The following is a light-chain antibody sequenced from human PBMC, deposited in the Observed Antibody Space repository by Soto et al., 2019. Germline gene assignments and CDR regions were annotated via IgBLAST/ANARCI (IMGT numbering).Light chain of an antibody. Sequence: PGDRVTLSCKASQSVNSSHLTCYQQRPGQAPRLLIYGASTRATGIPARFSGSGSGTDFTLTISSLQPEDVAVYYCQQDYNFPSWTFGQGTKVEIK. V-gene: IGKV3D-7*01. CDR2: GAS. CDR1: QSVNSSH. J-gene: IGKJ1*01. CDR3: QQDYNFPSWT.